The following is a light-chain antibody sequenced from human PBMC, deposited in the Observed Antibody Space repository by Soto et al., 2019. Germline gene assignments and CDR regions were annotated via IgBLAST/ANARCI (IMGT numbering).Light chain of an antibody. CDR2: SNN. V-gene: IGLV1-44*01. CDR3: AAWDDNLNGWV. J-gene: IGLJ3*02. CDR1: SSNIGSNF. Sequence: QSVLTQPPSASGTPGQRVTISCSGSSSNIGSNFVYWYQQLPGTAPKLLIYSNNQRPSGVPDRFSGSKSGTSASLAISGLQSEDEADYYCAAWDDNLNGWVFGGGTKLTVL.